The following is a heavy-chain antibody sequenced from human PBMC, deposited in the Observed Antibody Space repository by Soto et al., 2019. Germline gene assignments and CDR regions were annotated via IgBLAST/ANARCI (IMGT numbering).Heavy chain of an antibody. Sequence: SETLSLTCTVSGGSVSSGSYYWSWIRQPPGKGLEWIGYIYYSGSTNYNPSLKSRVTISVDTSKNQFSLKLSSVTAADTAVYYGGRVNIWDFAMMGVFDIGGQGTMVTVSS. CDR1: GGSVSSGSYY. D-gene: IGHD2-2*01. J-gene: IGHJ3*02. CDR2: IYYSGST. CDR3: GRVNIWDFAMMGVFDI. V-gene: IGHV4-61*01.